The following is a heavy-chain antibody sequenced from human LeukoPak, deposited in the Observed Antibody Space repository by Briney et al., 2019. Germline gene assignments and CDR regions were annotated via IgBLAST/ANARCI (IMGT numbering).Heavy chain of an antibody. CDR1: GFTFSSYW. D-gene: IGHD3-22*01. CDR2: INSDGSST. V-gene: IGHV3-74*01. J-gene: IGHJ4*02. CDR3: AKRITYYYDSSGWDYFDY. Sequence: GGSLRLSCAASGFTFSSYWMHWVRQAPGKGLVWVSRINSDGSSTSCADSVKGRFTISRDNAKNTLYPQMNSLRAEDTAVYYCAKRITYYYDSSGWDYFDYWGQGTLVTVSS.